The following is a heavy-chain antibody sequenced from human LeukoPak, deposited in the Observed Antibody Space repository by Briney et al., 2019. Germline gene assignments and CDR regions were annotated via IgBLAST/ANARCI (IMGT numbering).Heavy chain of an antibody. D-gene: IGHD3-9*01. J-gene: IGHJ4*02. CDR2: IFYSGNT. CDR1: GDYITTTNYY. V-gene: IGHV4-39*01. Sequence: SETLSLTCTVSGDYITTTNYYWAWLRQPPGKGLDWIASIFYSGNTYYNPSLKSRVSISIDTSRKQISLQLRSVSATDTAIYYCARRSRLDKHEVTGYHDSWGQGTLVTVSS. CDR3: ARRSRLDKHEVTGYHDS.